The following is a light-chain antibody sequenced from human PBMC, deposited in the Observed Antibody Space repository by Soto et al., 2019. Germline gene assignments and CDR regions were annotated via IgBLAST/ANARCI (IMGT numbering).Light chain of an antibody. CDR1: QGISNY. CDR2: AAS. V-gene: IGKV1-27*01. Sequence: DIQMTQSPSSLSASVGDRVTITCRASQGISNYLASYQQKPGKVPKLLIYAASTLQSGVPSRFSGSVSGTDFTITISSLQPEDVATYYCQTYNSAPQITFGQGTRLEIK. J-gene: IGKJ5*01. CDR3: QTYNSAPQIT.